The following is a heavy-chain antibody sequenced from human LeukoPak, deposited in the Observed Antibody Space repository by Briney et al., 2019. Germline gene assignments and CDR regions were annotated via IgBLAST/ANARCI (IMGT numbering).Heavy chain of an antibody. CDR2: IYYGVST. Sequence: PSETLSLTCTVSGGSISSNMYYWGWIRQPPGKGLEWIVSIYYGVSTYQHHSLQCRPTLSVHTSNQQFYLKLTSVTAADTAVYYCARLSHYHDSSGYYLGSYYFHYWGQGTLVRVSS. CDR1: GGSISSNMYY. D-gene: IGHD3-22*01. V-gene: IGHV4-39*01. CDR3: ARLSHYHDSSGYYLGSYYFHY. J-gene: IGHJ4*02.